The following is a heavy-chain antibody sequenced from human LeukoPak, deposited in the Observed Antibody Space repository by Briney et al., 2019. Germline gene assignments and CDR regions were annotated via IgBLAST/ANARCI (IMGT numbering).Heavy chain of an antibody. D-gene: IGHD5-12*01. V-gene: IGHV3-48*01. J-gene: IGHJ3*02. Sequence: PGGSLRLSCTASGFTFSGYSMNWVRQAQGKGLEWVSYISSSGSTIYYADSVKGQFTISRDNAMNSLYLQMNSLRAEDTAVYYCARSRATYAFDIWGQGTMVTVSS. CDR1: GFTFSGYS. CDR3: ARSRATYAFDI. CDR2: ISSSGSTI.